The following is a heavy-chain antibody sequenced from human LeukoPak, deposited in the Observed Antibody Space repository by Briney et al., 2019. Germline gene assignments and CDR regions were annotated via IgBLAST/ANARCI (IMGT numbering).Heavy chain of an antibody. V-gene: IGHV3-30*02. J-gene: IGHJ4*02. D-gene: IGHD5-12*01. CDR1: GFTFSSYV. CDR3: ASNSGYDGGY. CDR2: IQYDGSNN. Sequence: GGSLRLSCAASGFTFSSYVMHWVRQAPGKGLEWVAFIQYDGSNNYYADSVKGRFTISRDNSKNTLYLQMNSLKAEDTAVYYCASNSGYDGGYWGQGTLVTVSS.